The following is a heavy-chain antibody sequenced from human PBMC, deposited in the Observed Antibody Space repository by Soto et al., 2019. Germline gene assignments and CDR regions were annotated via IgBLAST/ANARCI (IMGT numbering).Heavy chain of an antibody. V-gene: IGHV1-3*01. CDR2: INAGNGNT. D-gene: IGHD3-10*01. CDR1: GYTFTSYA. CDR3: ARSRGYYGSGSYFWFDY. J-gene: IGHJ4*02. Sequence: QVQLVQSGAEVKKPGASVKVSCKASGYTFTSYAMHWVRQAPGQRLEWMGWINAGNGNTKYSQKFQGRVTITRDTSASTAYLELSSLRSEDTAVYYGARSRGYYGSGSYFWFDYWGQGTLVTVSS.